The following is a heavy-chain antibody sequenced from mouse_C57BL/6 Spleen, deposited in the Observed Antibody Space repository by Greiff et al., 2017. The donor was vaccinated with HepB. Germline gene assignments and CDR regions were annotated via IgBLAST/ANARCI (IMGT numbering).Heavy chain of an antibody. Sequence: EVQLQQSGPELVKPGASVKISCKASGYTFTDYYMNWVKQSHGKSLEWIGDINPNNGGTSYNQKFKGKATLTVDKSSSTAYMELRSLTSEDSAVYYCARGNFGYYWFAYWGQGTLVTVSA. CDR2: INPNNGGT. J-gene: IGHJ3*01. CDR1: GYTFTDYY. V-gene: IGHV1-26*01. D-gene: IGHD2-3*01. CDR3: ARGNFGYYWFAY.